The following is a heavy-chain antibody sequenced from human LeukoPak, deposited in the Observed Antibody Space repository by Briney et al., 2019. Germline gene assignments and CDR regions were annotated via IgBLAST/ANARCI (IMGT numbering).Heavy chain of an antibody. D-gene: IGHD3-10*01. V-gene: IGHV1-2*02. CDR3: ARGHMVQGVIN. Sequence: ASVKVSCKASGYTFIGYYMHWVRQAPGQGLEWMGWVNPNSGGTNHAQKFQGRVTMTRDTSISTAYMELSRLRSDDTAVYYCARGHMVQGVINWGQGTLVTVSS. CDR1: GYTFIGYY. J-gene: IGHJ4*02. CDR2: VNPNSGGT.